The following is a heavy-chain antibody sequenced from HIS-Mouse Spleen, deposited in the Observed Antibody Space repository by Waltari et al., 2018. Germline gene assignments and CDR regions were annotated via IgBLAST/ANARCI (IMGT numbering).Heavy chain of an antibody. CDR1: GFTFSSYG. J-gene: IGHJ4*02. Sequence: QVQLVASGGGVVQPGRSLRLSCAASGFTFSSYGMHWVRQAPGKGLEWVAVISYDGSNKYYAGSVKGRFTISRDNSKNTLYLQMNSLRAEDTAVYYCAKDKHHAFDYWGQGTLVTVSS. CDR3: AKDKHHAFDY. CDR2: ISYDGSNK. V-gene: IGHV3-30*18.